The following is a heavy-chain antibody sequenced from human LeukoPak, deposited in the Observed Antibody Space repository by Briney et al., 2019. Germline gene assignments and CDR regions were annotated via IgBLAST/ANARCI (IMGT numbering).Heavy chain of an antibody. CDR3: ARVGARPPVVYMDV. Sequence: PSETLSLTCTVSGGSISSHYWSWMRQPPGKGLEWIGYIYYSGSTNYNPSLKSRVTISVDTSKNQFSLKLSSVTAADTAVYYCARVGARPPVVYMDVWGKGTTVTVSS. V-gene: IGHV4-59*11. CDR1: GGSISSHY. D-gene: IGHD3-16*01. J-gene: IGHJ6*03. CDR2: IYYSGST.